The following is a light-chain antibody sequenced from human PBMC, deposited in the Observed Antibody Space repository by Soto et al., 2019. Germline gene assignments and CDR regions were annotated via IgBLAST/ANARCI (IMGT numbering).Light chain of an antibody. V-gene: IGKV1-39*01. CDR3: QQSYSTPRT. CDR2: AAS. Sequence: DIQMTQSPSSLSASVGDRVTITCRASQSINSYLNWYQQKPGKAPKLLIYAASSLQSGVPSRFSGSGSGTEFTLTISSLQPEDFATYYCQQSYSTPRTFGQGTKVEIK. J-gene: IGKJ1*01. CDR1: QSINSY.